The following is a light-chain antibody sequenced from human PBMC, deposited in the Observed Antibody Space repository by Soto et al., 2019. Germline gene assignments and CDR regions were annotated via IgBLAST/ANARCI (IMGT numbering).Light chain of an antibody. Sequence: EIVMTQSPATLCVSPGERVTLSCRASQSVSSYLAWYQQKPGQAPRLLIYDASNRATGIPARFSGSGSGTDFTLTISSLEPEDFAVYYCQQRSNWPITFGQGTRREIK. CDR2: DAS. CDR3: QQRSNWPIT. CDR1: QSVSSY. J-gene: IGKJ5*01. V-gene: IGKV3-11*01.